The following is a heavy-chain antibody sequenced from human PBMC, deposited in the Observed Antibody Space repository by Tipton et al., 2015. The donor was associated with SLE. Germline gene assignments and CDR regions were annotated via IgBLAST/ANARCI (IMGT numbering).Heavy chain of an antibody. V-gene: IGHV4-59*01. J-gene: IGHJ5*02. Sequence: TLSLTCTVSGGSISGYYWSWIRQPPGKGLEWIAYIYYSGSTDYNPSLKSRVTISVDTSKNQLSLKLSSVTAADTALYYCASTIFGVDTLFDPWGQGTLVTVSS. D-gene: IGHD3-3*01. CDR1: GGSISGYY. CDR2: IYYSGST. CDR3: ASTIFGVDTLFDP.